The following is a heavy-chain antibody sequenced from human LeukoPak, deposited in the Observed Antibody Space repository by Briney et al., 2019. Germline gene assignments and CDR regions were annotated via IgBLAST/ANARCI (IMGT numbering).Heavy chain of an antibody. CDR2: ISGSGGST. J-gene: IGHJ6*02. CDR3: AKAVPGLYYYYGMDV. D-gene: IGHD5/OR15-5a*01. CDR1: GFTFSSYA. V-gene: IGHV3-23*01. Sequence: PGRSLRLSCAASGFTFSSYAMSWVRQAPGKGLEWVSAISGSGGSTYYADSVKGRFTISRDNSKNTLYLQMNSLRAEDTAVYYCAKAVPGLYYYYGMDVWGQGTTVTVSS.